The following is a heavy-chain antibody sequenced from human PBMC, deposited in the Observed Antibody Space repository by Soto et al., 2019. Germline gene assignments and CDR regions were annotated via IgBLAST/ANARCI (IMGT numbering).Heavy chain of an antibody. V-gene: IGHV5-51*01. CDR1: GYSFTSYW. CDR2: IYPGDSDT. Sequence: PGESLKISCKGSGYSFTSYWIGWVRQMPGKGLEWMGIIYPGDSDTRYSPSFQGQVTISADKSISTAYLQWSSLKASDTAMYYCARRYSRGWSPKGEAVYGMDVWGQGTTVTVAS. D-gene: IGHD6-19*01. CDR3: ARRYSRGWSPKGEAVYGMDV. J-gene: IGHJ6*02.